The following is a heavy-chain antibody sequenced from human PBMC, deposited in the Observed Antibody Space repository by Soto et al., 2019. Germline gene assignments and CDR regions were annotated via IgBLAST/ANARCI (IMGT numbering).Heavy chain of an antibody. CDR3: ARDRVTTPRFYDY. D-gene: IGHD2-21*02. J-gene: IGHJ4*02. Sequence: SETLSLTCTVSGGSVSSVTDYWSWIRHPPGKGLEWIGYIYYSGRTTYNPSLQSRVTISVDTSKNQFSLKLNSVTAADTAVYYCARDRVTTPRFYDYWGQGTLVTVSS. CDR2: IYYSGRT. V-gene: IGHV4-61*01. CDR1: GGSVSSVTDY.